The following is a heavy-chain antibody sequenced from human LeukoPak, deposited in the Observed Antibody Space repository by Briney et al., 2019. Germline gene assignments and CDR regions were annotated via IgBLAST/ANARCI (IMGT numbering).Heavy chain of an antibody. D-gene: IGHD1-26*01. V-gene: IGHV1-2*06. J-gene: IGHJ4*02. CDR1: GYTFTGYY. CDR2: INPNSGGT. CDR3: ATRYSGSYGSPRDFDY. Sequence: ASVKVSCKASGYTFTGYYMHWVRQAPGRGLEWMGRINPNSGGTNYAQKFQGRVTMTGDTSISTAYMELSRLRSDDTAVYYCATRYSGSYGSPRDFDYWGQGTLVTVSS.